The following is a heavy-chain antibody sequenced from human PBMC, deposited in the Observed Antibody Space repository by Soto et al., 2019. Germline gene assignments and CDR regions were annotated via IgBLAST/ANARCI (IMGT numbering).Heavy chain of an antibody. CDR1: GGSFSGYY. Sequence: LSLTCAVSGGSFSGYYWSWIRQPPWKGLEWIGEINHSGSTNYNPSLKSRVTISVDTSKNQFSLKLSSVTAADTAVYYCARDKAAAGTKTRARFDPWGQGTLVTVSS. J-gene: IGHJ5*02. V-gene: IGHV4-34*01. D-gene: IGHD6-13*01. CDR3: ARDKAAAGTKTRARFDP. CDR2: INHSGST.